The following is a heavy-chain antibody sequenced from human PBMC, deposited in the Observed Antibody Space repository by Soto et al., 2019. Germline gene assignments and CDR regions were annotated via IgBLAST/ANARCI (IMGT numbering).Heavy chain of an antibody. CDR1: GFTFTDSA. J-gene: IGHJ4*02. CDR2: IRNKVNTCAT. Sequence: EVQLVESGGGLVQPGGSLKLYSAASGFTFTDSAIHWVRQASGKGPEWVGRIRNKVNTCATAYAASVKGRFTISRDDATGTTYLQMNSLKTEDTAVYYCSIRRDWTATVPLDYWGQGTLVTVSS. V-gene: IGHV3-73*01. D-gene: IGHD5-18*01. CDR3: SIRRDWTATVPLDY.